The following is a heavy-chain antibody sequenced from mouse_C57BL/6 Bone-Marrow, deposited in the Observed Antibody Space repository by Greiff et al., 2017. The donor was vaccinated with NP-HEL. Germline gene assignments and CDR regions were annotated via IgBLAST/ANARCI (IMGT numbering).Heavy chain of an antibody. Sequence: LVESGGGLVKPGGSLKLSCAASGFTFSSYAMSWVRQTPEKRLEWVATISDGGSYTYYPDNVKGRFTISRDNAKNNLYLQMSHLKSEDTAMYYCARDYYYGSSYYFDYWGQGTTLTVSS. CDR3: ARDYYYGSSYYFDY. CDR2: ISDGGSYT. J-gene: IGHJ2*01. CDR1: GFTFSSYA. V-gene: IGHV5-4*01. D-gene: IGHD1-1*01.